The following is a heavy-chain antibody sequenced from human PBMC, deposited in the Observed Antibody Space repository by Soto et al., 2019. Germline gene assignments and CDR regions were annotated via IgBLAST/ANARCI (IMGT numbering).Heavy chain of an antibody. D-gene: IGHD3-22*01. Sequence: KPGGSLRLSCAASGFTFSSNSMNWVRQAPGKGLEWVSSISSSSTYIYYADSVKGRFTISRDDAKNSLYLQMNSLRAEDTAVYYCARVSSGYLYATVDYWGQGTLVTVSS. V-gene: IGHV3-21*01. CDR1: GFTFSSNS. CDR3: ARVSSGYLYATVDY. J-gene: IGHJ4*02. CDR2: ISSSSTYI.